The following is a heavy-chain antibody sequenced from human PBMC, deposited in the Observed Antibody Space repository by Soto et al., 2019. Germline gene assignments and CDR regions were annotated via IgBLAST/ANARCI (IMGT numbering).Heavy chain of an antibody. CDR3: ASRVYISSSRGFAC. V-gene: IGHV1-69*12. D-gene: IGHD6-6*01. Sequence: QVQLVQSGAEVKKPGSSVKVSCKDSGGTFNNYAVSWVRQAPGQGLEWVGEIIPIFGTANHAQNFQGRVTINADESTGTVYMELSCLKSEDTAVYYCASRVYISSSRGFACWGQGTLVTVSS. J-gene: IGHJ4*02. CDR2: IIPIFGTA. CDR1: GGTFNNYA.